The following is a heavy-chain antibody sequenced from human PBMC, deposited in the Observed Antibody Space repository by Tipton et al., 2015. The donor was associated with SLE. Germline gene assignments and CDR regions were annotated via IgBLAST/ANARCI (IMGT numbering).Heavy chain of an antibody. V-gene: IGHV4-31*03. J-gene: IGHJ5*02. CDR1: GGSIGSGGYY. D-gene: IGHD3-9*01. CDR3: ARQGYYDILTGYYDWFDP. Sequence: TLSLTCTVSGGSIGSGGYYWSWIRQHPGKGLEWIGYIYYTGSTYYNPSLKSRLSLSVDTSKNQFSLKLSSVTAADTAVYYCARQGYYDILTGYYDWFDPWGQGTLVTVSS. CDR2: IYYTGST.